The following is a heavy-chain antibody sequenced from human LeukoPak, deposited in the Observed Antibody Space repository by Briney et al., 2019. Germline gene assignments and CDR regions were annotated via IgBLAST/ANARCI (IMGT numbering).Heavy chain of an antibody. CDR1: GFTFSSYS. D-gene: IGHD3-22*01. V-gene: IGHV3-21*04. Sequence: PGGSLRLSCAASGFTFSSYSMNWVRQAPGKGLEWVSSITSSTNYIYYADSVKGRFTISRDDAKNTLYLQMNSLRPEDTAVYYCARDTNYYDSSGYYSGSDFDYWGQGTLVTVSS. J-gene: IGHJ4*02. CDR2: ITSSTNYI. CDR3: ARDTNYYDSSGYYSGSDFDY.